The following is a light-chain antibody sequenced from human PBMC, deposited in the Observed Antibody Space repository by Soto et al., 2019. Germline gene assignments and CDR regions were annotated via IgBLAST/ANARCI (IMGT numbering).Light chain of an antibody. CDR3: SSYTSSSTYV. V-gene: IGLV2-18*02. J-gene: IGLJ1*01. CDR2: DAS. Sequence: QSVLTQPPSVSGSPGQSVAISCTGTSSDVGNSNGVSWYQQPPGTAPKLMIYDASNLPSGVLDRFSGSKSGNTASLTISGLQAEDEADYYCSSYTSSSTYVFGTGTKVTVL. CDR1: SSDVGNSNG.